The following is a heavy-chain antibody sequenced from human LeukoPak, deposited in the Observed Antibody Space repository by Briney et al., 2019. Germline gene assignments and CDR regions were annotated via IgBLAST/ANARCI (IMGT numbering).Heavy chain of an antibody. CDR2: INPSGGST. CDR1: GYTFTSYY. Sequence: GASVKVSCKASGYTFTSYYMHWVRQAPGQGLEWMGIINPSGGSTSYAQKFQGRVTMTRDTSTSTVYMELSSLRSEDTAVYYCARVGRWPSSSWVRGAFDIWGQGTMVTVSS. D-gene: IGHD6-13*01. CDR3: ARVGRWPSSSWVRGAFDI. V-gene: IGHV1-46*01. J-gene: IGHJ3*02.